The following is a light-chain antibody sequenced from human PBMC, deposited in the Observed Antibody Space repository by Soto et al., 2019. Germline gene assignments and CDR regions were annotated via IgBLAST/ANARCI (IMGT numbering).Light chain of an antibody. CDR2: AAS. Sequence: DIQMTQSPSSLSASVGDRVTITCRASQGISNYLSWFQQKPGKAPTSLIYAASRWQSGVPSKFSGSGSVSDFTLTISSPQTEDFGSYYGQQYHRYPPFTFGPGTKVDI. CDR3: QQYHRYPPFT. J-gene: IGKJ3*01. V-gene: IGKV1-16*02. CDR1: QGISNY.